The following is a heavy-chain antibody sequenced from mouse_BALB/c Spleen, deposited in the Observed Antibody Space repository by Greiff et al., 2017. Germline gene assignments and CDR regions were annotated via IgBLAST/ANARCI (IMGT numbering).Heavy chain of an antibody. CDR1: GFTFSSYT. J-gene: IGHJ4*01. V-gene: IGHV5-6-4*01. CDR2: ISSGGSYT. CDR3: TRGDGSPYYYAMDY. Sequence: EVQLVESGGGLVKPGGSLKLSCAASGFTFSSYTMSWVRQTPEKRLKWVATISSGGSYTYYPDSVKGRFTISRDNAKNTLYLQMSSLKSEDTAMYYCTRGDGSPYYYAMDYWGQGTSVTVSS. D-gene: IGHD2-3*01.